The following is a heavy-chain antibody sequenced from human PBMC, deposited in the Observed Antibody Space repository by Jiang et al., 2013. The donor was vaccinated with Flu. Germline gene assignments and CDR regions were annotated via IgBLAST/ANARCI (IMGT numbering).Heavy chain of an antibody. D-gene: IGHD2-15*01. CDR2: INAGNGNT. V-gene: IGHV1-3*01. Sequence: TFTSYAMHWVRQAPGQRLEWMGWINAGNGNTKYSQKFQGRVTITRDTSASTAYMELSSLRSEDTAVYYCARDQYCSGGSCTENYYYYGMDVWGQGTTVTVSS. CDR1: TFTSYA. J-gene: IGHJ6*02. CDR3: ARDQYCSGGSCTENYYYYGMDV.